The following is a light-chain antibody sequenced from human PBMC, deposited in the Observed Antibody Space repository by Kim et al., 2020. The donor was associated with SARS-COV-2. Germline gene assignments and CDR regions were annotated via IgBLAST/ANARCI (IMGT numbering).Light chain of an antibody. J-gene: IGLJ3*02. CDR1: RYNSGAGFD. CDR2: SNT. V-gene: IGLV1-40*01. Sequence: PGQRVTISCTGSRYNSGAGFDVHWYQQLPGTAPKLLIYSNTNRQSGVPDRFSASKSGTSASLVITGLQAEDEADYYCQSYDSSLSVFGGGTQLTVL. CDR3: QSYDSSLSV.